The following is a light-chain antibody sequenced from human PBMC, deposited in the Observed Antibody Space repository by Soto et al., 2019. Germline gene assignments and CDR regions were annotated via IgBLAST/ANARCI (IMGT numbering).Light chain of an antibody. CDR2: GAT. CDR1: HSVGSSY. J-gene: IGKJ4*01. Sequence: LSLSPGEQCNHDCRSSHSVGSSYLAWYQQRPGQAPRLLIHGATTRATGVPARFSGFGSGTEFTLTVSSLQPEDFAAYYCQQYRRRPRTFGGGTKVDIK. CDR3: QQYRRRPRT. V-gene: IGKV3D-7*01.